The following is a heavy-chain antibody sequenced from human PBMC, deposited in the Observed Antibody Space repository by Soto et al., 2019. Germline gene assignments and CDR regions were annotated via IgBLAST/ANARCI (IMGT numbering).Heavy chain of an antibody. Sequence: ASVKVSCKASGYTFTSHYMHWVRQAPGQGLEWMGIINPSGGSTSYAQKFQGRVTMTRDTSTSTVYMELSSLRSEDTAVYYCARAVIAAKDAFDIWGQGTMVTVSS. CDR3: ARAVIAAKDAFDI. V-gene: IGHV1-46*01. CDR2: INPSGGST. J-gene: IGHJ3*02. D-gene: IGHD6-13*01. CDR1: GYTFTSHY.